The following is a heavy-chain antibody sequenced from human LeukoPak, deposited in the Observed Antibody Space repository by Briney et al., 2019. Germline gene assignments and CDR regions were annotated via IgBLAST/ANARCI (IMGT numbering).Heavy chain of an antibody. V-gene: IGHV4-59*08. CDR3: ARYVGGYAFDI. CDR2: IYYSGST. J-gene: IGHJ3*02. Sequence: SETLSLTCTVSGGSISGHYWSWVRQPPGEGLEWIGYIYYSGSTNYNPSLKSRATISVDTSKNQFSLKLSSVTAADTAVYYCARYVGGYAFDIWGQGTMVTVSS. CDR1: GGSISGHY. D-gene: IGHD1-26*01.